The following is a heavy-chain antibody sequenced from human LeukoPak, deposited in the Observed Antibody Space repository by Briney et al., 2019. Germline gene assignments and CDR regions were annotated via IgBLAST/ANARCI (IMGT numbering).Heavy chain of an antibody. V-gene: IGHV4-59*01. CDR1: GGSISSYY. CDR3: ARLENQDYYYYGMDV. Sequence: SETLSLTCTVSGGSISSYYWSWIRQTPGKGLEWIGYIYYSGSTNYNPSLKSRVTISVDTSKNQFSLKLSSVTAADTAVYYCARLENQDYYYYGMDVWGKGTTVTVSS. D-gene: IGHD3-3*01. J-gene: IGHJ6*04. CDR2: IYYSGST.